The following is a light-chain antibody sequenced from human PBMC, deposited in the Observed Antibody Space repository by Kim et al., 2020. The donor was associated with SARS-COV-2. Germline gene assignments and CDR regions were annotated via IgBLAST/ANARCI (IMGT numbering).Light chain of an antibody. CDR2: GAS. J-gene: IGKJ2*03. Sequence: DIQMTQSPSTLSASVGDRVTITCRASQSISTYVHWYQHIRGKAPRLLIYGASTLQSGVPSRFSGSGSGTDFTLTISSLQAEDFATYYCQQSYSPVYSFGQGTKLEIK. V-gene: IGKV1-39*01. CDR1: QSISTY. CDR3: QQSYSPVYS.